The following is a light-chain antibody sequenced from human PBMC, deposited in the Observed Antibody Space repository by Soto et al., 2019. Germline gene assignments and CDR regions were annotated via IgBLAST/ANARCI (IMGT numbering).Light chain of an antibody. CDR2: DAS. Sequence: DIQMTQSPSTLSASVGDRVTITCRASQSIDTWLAWYQQKPKRVPKLLIYDASSLESGVPLRFRGSGSGTDFTLTISSLQPEDFATYYCQQANSFPLTFGGGTKVDIK. J-gene: IGKJ4*01. CDR1: QSIDTW. V-gene: IGKV1-5*01. CDR3: QQANSFPLT.